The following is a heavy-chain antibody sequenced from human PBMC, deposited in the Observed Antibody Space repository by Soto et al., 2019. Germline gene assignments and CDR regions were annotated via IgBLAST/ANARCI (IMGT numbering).Heavy chain of an antibody. CDR2: IYYSGST. J-gene: IGHJ4*02. Sequence: SETLSLTCTVSGGSISSYYWSWIRQPPGKGLEWIGYIYYSGSTNYNPSLKSRVTISVDTSKNQFSLKLSSVTAADTAVYYCARDVFGSGSYHNWGQGTLVTVS. D-gene: IGHD3-10*01. CDR3: ARDVFGSGSYHN. V-gene: IGHV4-59*01. CDR1: GGSISSYY.